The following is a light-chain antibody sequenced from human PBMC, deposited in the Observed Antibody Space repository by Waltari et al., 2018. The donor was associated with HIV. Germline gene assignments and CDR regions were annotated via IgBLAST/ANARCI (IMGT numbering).Light chain of an antibody. J-gene: IGLJ3*02. Sequence: QSVLTQPPSASGTPGQRVTISCSGSNSKFGANYVYWYQQFPGAAPKLLIYRNSQGPSGVPYRFCGSNSGTSAALAISGLRSDDEANYYCATWDDSLSLWVFGGGTKLTVL. V-gene: IGLV1-47*01. CDR1: NSKFGANY. CDR3: ATWDDSLSLWV. CDR2: RNS.